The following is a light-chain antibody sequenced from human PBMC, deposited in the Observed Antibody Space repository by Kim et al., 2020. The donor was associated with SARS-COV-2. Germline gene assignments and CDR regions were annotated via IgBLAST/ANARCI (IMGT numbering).Light chain of an antibody. CDR1: KSVLYSSNNKNY. J-gene: IGKJ2*01. Sequence: RATINCKSSKSVLYSSNNKNYLAWYKQKPGQPPKLLIYWASTRESGVPDRFSGSGSGTDFTLTVSSLQAEEVAVYYCQQYYSTPYTLGQGTKLEI. CDR2: WAS. V-gene: IGKV4-1*01. CDR3: QQYYSTPYT.